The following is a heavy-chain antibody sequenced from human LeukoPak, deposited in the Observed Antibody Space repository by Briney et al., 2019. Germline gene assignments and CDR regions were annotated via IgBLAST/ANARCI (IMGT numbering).Heavy chain of an antibody. CDR1: GYTFTSYY. CDR3: ALYSNGWSNDG. J-gene: IGHJ4*02. CDR2: INPSGGST. D-gene: IGHD6-19*01. V-gene: IGHV1-46*01. Sequence: GASVKVSCKASGYTFTSYYMHWVRQPPGQGLEWMGIINPSGGSTSYAQKFQGRVTMTRDMSTSTVYMELSSLRSEDTAVYYCALYSNGWSNDGWGQGTLVTVSS.